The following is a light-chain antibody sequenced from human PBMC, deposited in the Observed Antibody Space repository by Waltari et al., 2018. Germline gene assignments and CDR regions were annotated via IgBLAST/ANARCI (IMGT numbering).Light chain of an antibody. CDR3: QQRMDWPLS. CDR2: DAS. CDR1: QSINSY. J-gene: IGKJ4*01. V-gene: IGKV3-11*01. Sequence: EIVLTQSPAPLSLSPGERATLSCRASQSINSYLAWYQQKPGQAPRLLIYDASNRATGIPARFSGSGSGADFTRTISSRGPEDFAVYYCQQRMDWPLSFGGGTKVEIK.